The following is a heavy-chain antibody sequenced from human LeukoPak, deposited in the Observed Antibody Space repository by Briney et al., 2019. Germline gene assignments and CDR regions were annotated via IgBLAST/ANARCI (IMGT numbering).Heavy chain of an antibody. D-gene: IGHD3-10*01. CDR3: AREATMVRGVLYYYGMDV. J-gene: IGHJ6*02. CDR2: ISSSGSTI. Sequence: PGGSLRLSCAASGFTFSDHYMDWVRQAPGKGLEWVSYISSSGSTIYYADSVKGRFTISRDNAKNSLYLQMNSLRAEDTAVYYCAREATMVRGVLYYYGMDVWGQGTTVTVSS. V-gene: IGHV3-11*01. CDR1: GFTFSDHY.